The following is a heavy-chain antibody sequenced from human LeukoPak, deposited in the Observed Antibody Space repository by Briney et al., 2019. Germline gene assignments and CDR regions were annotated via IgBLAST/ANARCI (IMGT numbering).Heavy chain of an antibody. V-gene: IGHV3-15*01. CDR1: GFTLSNAW. Sequence: GGSLRLSCAASGFTLSNAWMSWVRQAPGKGLEWVGRIKSKTDGGTTDYAAPVKGRFTISRDDSKNTLYLQMNSLKTEDTAVYYCTTDLLYNWSRDYWGQGTLVTVSS. CDR3: TTDLLYNWSRDY. J-gene: IGHJ4*02. D-gene: IGHD1-20*01. CDR2: IKSKTDGGTT.